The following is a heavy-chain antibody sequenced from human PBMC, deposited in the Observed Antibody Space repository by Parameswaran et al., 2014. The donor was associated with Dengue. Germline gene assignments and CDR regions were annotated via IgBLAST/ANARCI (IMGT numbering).Heavy chain of an antibody. D-gene: IGHD2-8*01. Sequence: WIRQPPGKGLEWVSYISSSGSTIYYADSVKGRFIISRDNAKNSLYLQMNSLRAEDTAVYYCARERPYCTNGVCRNWFDPWGQGTLVTVSS. CDR2: ISSSGSTI. J-gene: IGHJ5*02. V-gene: IGHV3-11*01. CDR3: ARERPYCTNGVCRNWFDP.